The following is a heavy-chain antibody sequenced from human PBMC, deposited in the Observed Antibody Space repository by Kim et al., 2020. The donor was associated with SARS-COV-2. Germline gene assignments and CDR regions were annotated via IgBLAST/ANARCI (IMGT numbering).Heavy chain of an antibody. CDR3: AKDQGLESPYYYYGMDV. Sequence: GGSLRLSCAASGFTFSSYGMHWVRQAPGKGLEWVAVISYDGSNKYYADSVKGRFTISRDNSKNTLYLQMNSLRAEDTAVYYCAKDQGLESPYYYYGMDVWGQGTTVTVSS. CDR1: GFTFSSYG. V-gene: IGHV3-30*18. D-gene: IGHD1-1*01. CDR2: ISYDGSNK. J-gene: IGHJ6*02.